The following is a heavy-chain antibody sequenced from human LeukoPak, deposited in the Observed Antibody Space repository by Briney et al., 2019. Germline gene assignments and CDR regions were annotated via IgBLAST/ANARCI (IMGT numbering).Heavy chain of an antibody. J-gene: IGHJ4*02. Sequence: GRSLRLSCAASGFTFSSYGMHWVRQAPGKGLEWVAVISYDGSNKYYADSVKGRFTISRDNSENTLYLQMNSLRAEDTAVYYCAKDHRHFDWLSPAYYFDYWGQGTLVTVSS. CDR3: AKDHRHFDWLSPAYYFDY. D-gene: IGHD3-9*01. CDR1: GFTFSSYG. V-gene: IGHV3-30*18. CDR2: ISYDGSNK.